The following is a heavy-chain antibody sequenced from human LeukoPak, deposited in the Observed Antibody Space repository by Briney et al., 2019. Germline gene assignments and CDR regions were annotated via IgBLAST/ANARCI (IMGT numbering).Heavy chain of an antibody. CDR2: IFYSGSS. CDR1: GGSISGYY. D-gene: IGHD6-13*01. J-gene: IGHJ3*02. V-gene: IGHV4-59*01. Sequence: SEPLSLTCTVSGGSISGYYWSWIRQPPGKGLEWIGYIFYSGSSNYNPTLKSRVTISVDTSKNQFALKLSSVTAADTAVYYCARAAPDSSSWYGGAFDIWGQGTMVTVSA. CDR3: ARAAPDSSSWYGGAFDI.